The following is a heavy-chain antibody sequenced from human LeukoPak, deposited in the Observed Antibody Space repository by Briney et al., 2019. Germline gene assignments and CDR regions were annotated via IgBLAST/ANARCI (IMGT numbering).Heavy chain of an antibody. J-gene: IGHJ4*02. CDR3: ARRRSGGRDFDF. D-gene: IGHD2-15*01. CDR1: GDSISSSY. Sequence: SETLSLTCSVSGDSISSSYWSWLRQPPGKGLEWIGYIYTSGSTNYNPSLKSRVTISVDTSKNQFSLNLSSVTAADTAVYYCARRRSGGRDFDFWGRGTLVTVSS. CDR2: IYTSGST. V-gene: IGHV4-4*09.